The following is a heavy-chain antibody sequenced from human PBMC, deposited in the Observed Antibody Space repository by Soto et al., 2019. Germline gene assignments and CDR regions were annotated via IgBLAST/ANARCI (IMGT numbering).Heavy chain of an antibody. D-gene: IGHD1-26*01. Sequence: PGGSLRLSCAASGFTFSSYGMHWVRQAPGKGLEWVAVIWYDGSNKYYADSVKGRFTISRDNSKNTLYLQMNSLRAEDTVVYYCAREASDPLVSYFDYWGQGTLVTVSS. CDR2: IWYDGSNK. J-gene: IGHJ4*02. CDR1: GFTFSSYG. V-gene: IGHV3-33*01. CDR3: AREASDPLVSYFDY.